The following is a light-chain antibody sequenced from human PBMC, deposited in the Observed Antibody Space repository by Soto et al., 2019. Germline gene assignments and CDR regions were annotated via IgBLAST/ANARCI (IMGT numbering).Light chain of an antibody. J-gene: IGKJ3*01. CDR1: QSVTSK. CDR2: GAS. Sequence: EIVMMQSPVTLSVSPGERATLSCRASQSVTSKLAWYQQKPVQAPRLLIYGASARATGVPARLSGSGSGTEFTLTITNLQSEDFAFYYCQQYDNWPPFTFGPGTRVDIK. CDR3: QQYDNWPPFT. V-gene: IGKV3-15*01.